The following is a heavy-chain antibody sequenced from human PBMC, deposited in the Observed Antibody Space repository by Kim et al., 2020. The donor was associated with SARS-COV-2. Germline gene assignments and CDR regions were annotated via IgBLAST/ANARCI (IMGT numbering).Heavy chain of an antibody. CDR3: ASSPCGGYSYGQPVGYYYGMDV. D-gene: IGHD5-18*01. CDR2: ISSSSSYT. CDR1: GFTFSDYY. Sequence: GGSLRLSCAASGFTFSDYYMSWIRQAPGKGLEWVSSISSSSSYTNYADSVKGRFTISRDNAKNSLYLQMNSLRAEDTAVYYCASSPCGGYSYGQPVGYYYGMDVWGQGTTVTVSS. J-gene: IGHJ6*02. V-gene: IGHV3-11*06.